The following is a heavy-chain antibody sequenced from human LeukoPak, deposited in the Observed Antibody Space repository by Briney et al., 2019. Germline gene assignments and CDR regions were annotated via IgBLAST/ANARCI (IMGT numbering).Heavy chain of an antibody. V-gene: IGHV3-23*01. D-gene: IGHD5-18*01. CDR1: GFTLSTYA. CDR2: TSSSDAGT. Sequence: PGGSLRLSCAASGFTLSTYAMSWVRQTPGKGLEWVAATSSSDAGTYHADSVRGRFTISRDNSKNTLYLQINSLRAEDTAVYYCAQDRAWIQFLYWGQGTLVTVS. CDR3: AQDRAWIQFLY. J-gene: IGHJ4*02.